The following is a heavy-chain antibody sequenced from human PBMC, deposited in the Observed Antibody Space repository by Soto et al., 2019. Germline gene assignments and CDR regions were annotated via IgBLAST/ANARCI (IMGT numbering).Heavy chain of an antibody. Sequence: GSLRLSCAASGFTFSSYSMNWVRQAPGKGLEWVSSISSSSSYIYYADSVKGRFTISRDNAKNSLYLQMNSLRAEDTAVYYCARVAEIMVTFDYWGQGTLVTVSS. J-gene: IGHJ4*02. CDR2: ISSSSSYI. CDR1: GFTFSSYS. D-gene: IGHD5-18*01. V-gene: IGHV3-21*04. CDR3: ARVAEIMVTFDY.